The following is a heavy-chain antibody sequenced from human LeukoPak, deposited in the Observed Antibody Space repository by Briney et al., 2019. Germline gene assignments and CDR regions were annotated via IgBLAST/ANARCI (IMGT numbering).Heavy chain of an antibody. CDR2: ISSGGDT. V-gene: IGHV3-53*01. Sequence: PGGSLRLSCVASGFTVSRNFMSWVRQARGRGLEWVSTISSGGDTYHADSVKGRFTISRDTSKNTLYLRMNSLRAEDTAIYYCARGTDWGAVGQYWGQGTLVTVSS. D-gene: IGHD7-27*01. CDR1: GFTVSRNF. CDR3: ARGTDWGAVGQY. J-gene: IGHJ4*02.